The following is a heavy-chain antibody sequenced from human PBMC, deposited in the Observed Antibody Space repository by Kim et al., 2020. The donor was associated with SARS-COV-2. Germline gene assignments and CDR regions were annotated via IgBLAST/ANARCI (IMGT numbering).Heavy chain of an antibody. CDR3: AREPPYYYDSSGYYYPRGPFDY. CDR2: INHSGST. D-gene: IGHD3-22*01. V-gene: IGHV4-34*01. J-gene: IGHJ4*02. CDR1: GGSFSGYY. Sequence: SETLSLTCAVYGGSFSGYYWSWIRQPPGKGLEWIGEINHSGSTNYNPSLKSRVTISVDTSKNQFSLKLSSVTAADTAVYYCAREPPYYYDSSGYYYPRGPFDYWGQGTLVTVSS.